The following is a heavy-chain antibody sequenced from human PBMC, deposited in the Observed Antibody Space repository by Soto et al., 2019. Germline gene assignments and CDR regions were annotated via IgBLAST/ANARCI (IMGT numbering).Heavy chain of an antibody. CDR3: ASDSGSSEDYYYGMDV. CDR2: TYYRSKWYN. V-gene: IGHV6-1*01. J-gene: IGHJ6*02. Sequence: TXSLACAISGDSVSSNSAAWNWIRQSPSRGLEWLGKTYYRSKWYNDYALSVKSRITINPDTSKNQVSLQLNSVTPEDTAVYYCASDSGSSEDYYYGMDVWGQGTTVTVSS. D-gene: IGHD6-19*01. CDR1: GDSVSSNSAA.